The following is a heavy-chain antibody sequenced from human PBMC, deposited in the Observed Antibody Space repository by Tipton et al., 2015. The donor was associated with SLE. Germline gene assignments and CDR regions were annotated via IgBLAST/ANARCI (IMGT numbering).Heavy chain of an antibody. J-gene: IGHJ6*03. CDR2: IYYSGNT. Sequence: PGLVKPSETLSLTCAVYGGSFSGYYWSWIRQPPGKGLEWVGYIYYSGNTYYSPSLKSRVTISVDTSKNQFSLKMRSVTAADTAVYYCARVQRFLRVPSYYYYMDVWGKGTTVTVSS. D-gene: IGHD3-3*01. CDR3: ARVQRFLRVPSYYYYMDV. CDR1: GGSFSGYY. V-gene: IGHV4-59*13.